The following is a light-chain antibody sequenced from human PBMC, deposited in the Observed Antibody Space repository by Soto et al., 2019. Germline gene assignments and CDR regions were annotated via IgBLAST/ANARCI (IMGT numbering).Light chain of an antibody. V-gene: IGLV2-11*01. CDR1: SSDVGGYNY. J-gene: IGLJ1*01. Sequence: QSLFTQPRPVSGSPGQSVTISCTGTSSDVGGYNYVSWYQQHPGKAPKLMIYDVSKRPSGVPDRFSGSKSGNTASLTISGLRAEDEADYYCCSYAGTPYVFGTGTKVTVL. CDR3: CSYAGTPYV. CDR2: DVS.